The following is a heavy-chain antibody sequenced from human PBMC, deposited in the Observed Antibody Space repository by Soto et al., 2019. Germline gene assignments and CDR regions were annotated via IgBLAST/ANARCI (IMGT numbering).Heavy chain of an antibody. J-gene: IGHJ3*01. Sequence: QIQLVQSGGDVKTPGASVKVSCTTSRYTCTSHGIAWVRQAPGHGLEWMGWISTVNGKTDYAQKFQGRVTMTADTITSTVHMELRSLRSDDTAVYYCARLLTEGATFREDAFDAWGPGTKVTVSS. D-gene: IGHD3-9*01. CDR1: RYTCTSHG. V-gene: IGHV1-18*01. CDR2: ISTVNGKT. CDR3: ARLLTEGATFREDAFDA.